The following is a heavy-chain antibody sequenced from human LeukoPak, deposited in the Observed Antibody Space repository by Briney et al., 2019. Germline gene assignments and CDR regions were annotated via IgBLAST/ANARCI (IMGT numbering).Heavy chain of an antibody. V-gene: IGHV3-7*01. D-gene: IGHD3-22*01. CDR3: AKDGYYYDSSGGYYFDY. CDR2: IKHDGSED. CDR1: GFTFSSYW. J-gene: IGHJ4*02. Sequence: GGSLRLSCAASGFTFSSYWMTWVRQAPGKGLEWVATIKHDGSEDYYVDSVKGRFTISRDNAKSSMWLQMNSLRAEDTAVYYCAKDGYYYDSSGGYYFDYWGQGTLVTVSS.